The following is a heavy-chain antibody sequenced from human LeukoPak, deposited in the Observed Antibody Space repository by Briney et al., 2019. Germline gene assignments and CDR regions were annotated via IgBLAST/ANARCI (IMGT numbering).Heavy chain of an antibody. J-gene: IGHJ4*02. CDR3: ARAPSGYYPYFDY. D-gene: IGHD3-22*01. CDR2: ISYDGSNE. CDR1: GFTFRSYG. V-gene: IGHV3-30*03. Sequence: GGSLRLSCAASGFTFRSYGMHWVRQAPGKGLEWVAVISYDGSNEYYVDSVKGRFTISRDNSKNTLYLQTDSLRAEDTAVYYCARAPSGYYPYFDYWSQGTLVTVSS.